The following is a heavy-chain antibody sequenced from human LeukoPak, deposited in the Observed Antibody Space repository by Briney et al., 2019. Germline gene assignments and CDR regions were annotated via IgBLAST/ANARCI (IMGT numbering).Heavy chain of an antibody. J-gene: IGHJ5*02. V-gene: IGHV1-8*01. CDR2: MNPNSGNT. CDR3: ARGRDYDSSPSSFDP. Sequence: GASVKVSCKASGYTFTSYDINWVQQATGQGLEWMGWMNPNSGNTGYAQKFQGRVTMTRNTSISTAYMELSSLRSEDTAVYYCARGRDYDSSPSSFDPWGQGTLVTVSS. CDR1: GYTFTSYD. D-gene: IGHD3-22*01.